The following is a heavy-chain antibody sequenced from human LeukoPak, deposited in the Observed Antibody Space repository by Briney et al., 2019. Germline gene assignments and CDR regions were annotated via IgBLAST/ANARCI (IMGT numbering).Heavy chain of an antibody. Sequence: ASVKVSCKVSGFTLADLSMHWVRQAPGKGLEWVGGFDRKNGDTIYAQRFRGRVTLTEDTSTGTAYMDLSSLSADDTAVYYCATGVFCATTTCPGYPHFYYFMDLWGKGTTVTVSS. CDR3: ATGVFCATTTCPGYPHFYYFMDL. V-gene: IGHV1-24*01. CDR2: FDRKNGDT. J-gene: IGHJ6*03. D-gene: IGHD3-9*01. CDR1: GFTLADLS.